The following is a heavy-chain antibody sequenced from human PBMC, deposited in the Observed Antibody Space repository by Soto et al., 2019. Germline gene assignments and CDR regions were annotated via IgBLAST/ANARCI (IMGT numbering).Heavy chain of an antibody. CDR1: GYTFTSYG. CDR3: ARVTDIVVVPAAWFDP. D-gene: IGHD2-2*01. J-gene: IGHJ5*02. Sequence: GASVKVSCKASGYTFTSYGISWVRQAPGQGLEWMGWISAYNGNTNYAQKLQGRVTMTTDTSTSTAYMELRSLRSDDTAVYYCARVTDIVVVPAAWFDPWGQGTLVTVS. V-gene: IGHV1-18*04. CDR2: ISAYNGNT.